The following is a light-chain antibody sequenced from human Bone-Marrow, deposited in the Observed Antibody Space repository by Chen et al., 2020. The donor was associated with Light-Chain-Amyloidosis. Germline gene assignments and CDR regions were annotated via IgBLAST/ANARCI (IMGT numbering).Light chain of an antibody. Sequence: SYLLTQPSSVSVAPGQTATIACGGNNIGSTSVHWYQQTPGQAPLLVVYDDSDRPSGIPERWSGSNSGNTATLTISRVEAGDEADDYCQGWDRSSDRPVFGGGTKLTVL. CDR1: NIGSTS. V-gene: IGLV3-21*02. CDR3: QGWDRSSDRPV. CDR2: DDS. J-gene: IGLJ3*02.